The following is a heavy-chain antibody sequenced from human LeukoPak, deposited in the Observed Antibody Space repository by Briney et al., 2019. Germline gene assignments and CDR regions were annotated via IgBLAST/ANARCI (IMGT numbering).Heavy chain of an antibody. CDR2: VTYDGKYN. V-gene: IGHV3-30*18. D-gene: IGHD1-1*01. CDR3: AKGHPHTGNDY. Sequence: GGSLRLSCAASGLTFTAYAMHWVRRAPGKGLEWVALVTYDGKYNHYADSVKGRFSISRDNSKNTLYLQMNSLRAEDTAVYYCAKGHPHTGNDYWGQGTLVTVSS. J-gene: IGHJ4*02. CDR1: GLTFTAYA.